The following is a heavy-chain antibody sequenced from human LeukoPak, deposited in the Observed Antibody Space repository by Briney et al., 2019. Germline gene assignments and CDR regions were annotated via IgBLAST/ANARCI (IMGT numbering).Heavy chain of an antibody. CDR1: GYTFTSYY. V-gene: IGHV1-46*01. Sequence: ASVKVSRKASGYTFTSYYMHWVRQAPGQGLEWMGIINPSGGSTSYAQKFQGRVTMTRDTSISTAYMELSRLRSDDTAVYYCARGRRYYDSSGYFDYWGQGTLVTVSS. CDR3: ARGRRYYDSSGYFDY. J-gene: IGHJ4*02. CDR2: INPSGGST. D-gene: IGHD3-22*01.